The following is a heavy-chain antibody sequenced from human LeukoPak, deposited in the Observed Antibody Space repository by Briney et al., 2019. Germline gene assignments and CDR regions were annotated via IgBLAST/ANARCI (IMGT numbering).Heavy chain of an antibody. Sequence: PGGSLRLSCAAAGFTFSRNWMHWVRQAPGKGLVWVSRINTAGSNTDYADSVKGRFTISRATAKNTLYLHRTSLRAEATAGNYGATDRYLAADYWGRGPLVTVSS. D-gene: IGHD2-21*01. CDR1: GFTFSRNW. V-gene: IGHV3-74*01. CDR2: INTAGSNT. CDR3: ATDRYLAADY. J-gene: IGHJ4*02.